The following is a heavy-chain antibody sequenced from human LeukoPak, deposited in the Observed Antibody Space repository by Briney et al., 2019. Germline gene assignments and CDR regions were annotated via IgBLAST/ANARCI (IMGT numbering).Heavy chain of an antibody. CDR2: IYSGGST. Sequence: GGSLRLSCAASGLTFSSNYMSWVRQAPGKGLEWVSVIYSGGSTYYTDSVKGRFTISRDNSKNTLYLQMNSLRGEDTAVYYCARGHDSSGYYYDWFDPWGQGTLVTVSS. CDR1: GLTFSSNY. D-gene: IGHD3-22*01. CDR3: ARGHDSSGYYYDWFDP. J-gene: IGHJ5*02. V-gene: IGHV3-53*01.